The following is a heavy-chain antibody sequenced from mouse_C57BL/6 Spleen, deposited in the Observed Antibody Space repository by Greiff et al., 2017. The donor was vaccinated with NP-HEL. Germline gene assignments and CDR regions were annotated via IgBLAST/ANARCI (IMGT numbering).Heavy chain of an antibody. V-gene: IGHV1-69*01. Sequence: QVQLQQPGAELVMPGASVKLSCKASGYTFTSYWMHWVKQRPGQGLEWIGEIDPSDSYTNYNQKFKGKSTLTVDKSSSTAYMQLSSLTSEDSAVYYCARRLVLTGSIDYWGQGTTLTVSS. CDR2: IDPSDSYT. CDR3: ARRLVLTGSIDY. D-gene: IGHD4-1*01. CDR1: GYTFTSYW. J-gene: IGHJ2*01.